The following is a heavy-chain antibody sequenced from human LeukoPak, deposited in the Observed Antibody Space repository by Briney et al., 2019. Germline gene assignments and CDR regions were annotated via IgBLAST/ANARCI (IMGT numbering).Heavy chain of an antibody. CDR2: IKGDGSGK. CDR1: GFTFSGSR. CDR3: TKNTHDY. J-gene: IGHJ4*02. Sequence: GGSLRLSCAASGFTFSGSRMSWVRQAPGKGLEWVATIKGDGSGKFYVDSVKGRFAISRDDAKSSLFLQMDSLRSEDTAVYYCTKNTHDYWGQGTLVTVSS. V-gene: IGHV3-7*01. D-gene: IGHD1/OR15-1a*01.